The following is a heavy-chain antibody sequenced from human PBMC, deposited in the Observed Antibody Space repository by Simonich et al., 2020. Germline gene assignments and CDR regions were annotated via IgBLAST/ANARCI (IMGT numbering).Heavy chain of an antibody. CDR1: GFTFSSYW. J-gene: IGHJ5*02. CDR2: KQQDGSGK. D-gene: IGHD2-15*01. V-gene: IGHV3-7*01. CDR3: AREGRYCSGGSCYKGGHWFDP. Sequence: EVQLVESGGGLVQPGGSLRLSCAASGFTFSSYWMSWVRQAPGKGLEWVANKQQDGSGKDDVNSVKDRCTISRANAKNSLYLQMNSLRAEDTAVYYCAREGRYCSGGSCYKGGHWFDPWGQGTLVTVSS.